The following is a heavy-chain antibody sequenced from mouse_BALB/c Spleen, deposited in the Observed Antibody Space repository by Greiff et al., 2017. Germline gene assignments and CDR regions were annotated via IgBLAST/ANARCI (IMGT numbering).Heavy chain of an antibody. V-gene: IGHV1-69*01. J-gene: IGHJ3*01. CDR3: ARRGYYDGYFTHWFAY. Sequence: QVQLQQPGAELVMPGASVKMSCKASGYTFTDYWMHWVKQRSGQGLEWIGAIDTSDSYTSYNQKFKGKATLTVDESSSTAYMQLSSLTSEDSAVYYCARRGYYDGYFTHWFAYWGQGTLVTVSA. CDR2: IDTSDSYT. D-gene: IGHD2-3*01. CDR1: GYTFTDYW.